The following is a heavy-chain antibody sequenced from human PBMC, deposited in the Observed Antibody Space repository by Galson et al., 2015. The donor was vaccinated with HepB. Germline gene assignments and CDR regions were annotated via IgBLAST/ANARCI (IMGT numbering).Heavy chain of an antibody. D-gene: IGHD3-9*01. CDR1: GFSLSTSGVG. V-gene: IGHV2-5*02. J-gene: IGHJ3*02. CDR3: AHRRGGAGILTGYYDAVDI. Sequence: PALVKPTQTLTLTCTFSGFSLSTSGVGVGWIRQPPGKALEWLALIYWDDDKRYSPSLKSRLTITKDTSKNQVVLTMTNMDPVDTATYYCAHRRGGAGILTGYYDAVDIWGQGTMVTVSS. CDR2: IYWDDDK.